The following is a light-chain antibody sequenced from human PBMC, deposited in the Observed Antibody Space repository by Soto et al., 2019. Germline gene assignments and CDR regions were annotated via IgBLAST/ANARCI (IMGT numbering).Light chain of an antibody. CDR1: QSVSSN. CDR2: GAS. Sequence: IVLTQSPATLSVSPGERATLSCRASQSVSSNLAWYQQRRGQAPRLLIYGASSRATGIPARFSGSGSGTEFTLTISSLQSEDFAVYYCQQYDNWPPLTFGGGTKVDI. CDR3: QQYDNWPPLT. V-gene: IGKV3D-15*01. J-gene: IGKJ4*01.